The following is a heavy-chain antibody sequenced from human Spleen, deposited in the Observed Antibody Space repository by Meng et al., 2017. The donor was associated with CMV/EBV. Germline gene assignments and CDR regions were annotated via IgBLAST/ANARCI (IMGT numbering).Heavy chain of an antibody. Sequence: ASVKVSCKASGYTFTSYGISWVRQAPGQGLEWVGWISAYNGNTNYAQKLQGRVTMTTDTSTSTAYMELSSLRSEDTAVYYCARGPSTAFWSGYSDYWGQGTLVTVSS. CDR1: GYTFTSYG. J-gene: IGHJ4*02. CDR3: ARGPSTAFWSGYSDY. CDR2: ISAYNGNT. V-gene: IGHV1-18*01. D-gene: IGHD3-3*01.